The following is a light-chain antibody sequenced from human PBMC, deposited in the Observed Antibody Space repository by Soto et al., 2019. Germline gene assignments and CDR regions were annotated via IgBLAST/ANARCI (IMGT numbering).Light chain of an antibody. CDR1: QSVLYSSNNNNY. V-gene: IGKV4-1*01. Sequence: DIVMTQSPDSLAVSLGERATINCKSSQSVLYSSNNNNYLAWYQQKPGQPPKLPIYWASTRESGVPDRFSGSGSGTDFTLAISSLQAEDVAVYYCQQHYSAPFTFGGGTKVEIK. J-gene: IGKJ4*01. CDR2: WAS. CDR3: QQHYSAPFT.